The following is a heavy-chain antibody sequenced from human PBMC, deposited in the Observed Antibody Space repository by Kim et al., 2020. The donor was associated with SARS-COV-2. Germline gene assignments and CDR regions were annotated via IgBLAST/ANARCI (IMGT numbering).Heavy chain of an antibody. D-gene: IGHD3-10*01. V-gene: IGHV4-61*02. CDR2: IYTSGST. CDR3: ASILWRYYGSGSYYEYFQH. J-gene: IGHJ1*01. CDR1: GGSISSGSYY. Sequence: SETLSLTCTVSGGSISSGSYYWSWIRQPAGKGLEWIGRIYTSGSTNYNPSLKSRVTISVDTSKNQFSLKLSSVTAADTAVYYCASILWRYYGSGSYYEYFQHWGQGTLVTVSS.